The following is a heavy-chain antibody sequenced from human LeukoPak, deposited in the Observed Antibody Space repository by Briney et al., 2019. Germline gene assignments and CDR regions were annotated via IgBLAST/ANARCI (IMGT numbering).Heavy chain of an antibody. CDR1: GFTFSDYY. CDR3: ARSPLITMIVPDY. D-gene: IGHD3-22*01. V-gene: IGHV3-11*01. CDR2: ISSSGSTI. Sequence: GGSLRLSCAASGFTFSDYYMSWSRQAPGKGLEWVSYISSSGSTIYYADSVKGRFTISRDNAKNSLYLQMNSLRAEDTAVYYCARSPLITMIVPDYWGQGTLVTVSS. J-gene: IGHJ4*02.